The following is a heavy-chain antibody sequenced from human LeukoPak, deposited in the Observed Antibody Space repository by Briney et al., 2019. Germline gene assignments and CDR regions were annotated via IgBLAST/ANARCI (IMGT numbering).Heavy chain of an antibody. CDR2: ISANDGKT. CDR3: ARELHVERDDY. J-gene: IGHJ4*02. CDR1: GFVFTSYG. Sequence: ASVKVSFKASGFVFTSYGFTWVRQAPGRGFEWMGWISANDGKTHYSEKHQGRVTMSTDTVTSTAYMELRSLRSDDTAVYYCARELHVERDDYWGQGTLVTVSS. D-gene: IGHD1-1*01. V-gene: IGHV1-18*01.